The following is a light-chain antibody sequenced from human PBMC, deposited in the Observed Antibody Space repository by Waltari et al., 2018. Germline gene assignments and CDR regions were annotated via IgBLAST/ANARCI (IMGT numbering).Light chain of an antibody. CDR2: DAS. V-gene: IGKV3-15*01. CDR1: QSVSNN. J-gene: IGKJ2*01. Sequence: EKVMTQSPATLSVSPGDRATLSCRASQSVSNNVAWFQQKPGQAPSPLIYDASTRATGVPARFSGSGSGTEFTLTISSMQTEDFAVYYCQQYNNWPLYTFGQGTKLEIK. CDR3: QQYNNWPLYT.